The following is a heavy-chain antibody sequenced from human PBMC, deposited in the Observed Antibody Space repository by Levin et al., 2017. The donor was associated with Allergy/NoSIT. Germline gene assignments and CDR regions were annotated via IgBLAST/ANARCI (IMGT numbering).Heavy chain of an antibody. CDR2: IIPIFGTA. V-gene: IGHV1-69*13. Sequence: GASVKVSCKASGGTFSSYAISWVRQAPGQGLEWMGGIIPIFGTANYAQKFQGRVTITADESTSTAYMELSSLRSEDTAVYYCARDHGVVVTAPHYYYYGMDVWGQGTTVTVSS. J-gene: IGHJ6*02. D-gene: IGHD2-21*02. CDR1: GGTFSSYA. CDR3: ARDHGVVVTAPHYYYYGMDV.